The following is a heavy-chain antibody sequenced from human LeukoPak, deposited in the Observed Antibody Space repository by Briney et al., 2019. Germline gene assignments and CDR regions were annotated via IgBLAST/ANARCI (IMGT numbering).Heavy chain of an antibody. D-gene: IGHD3-3*01. CDR2: INTGNGNT. J-gene: IGHJ4*02. CDR1: GYTFTSYA. V-gene: IGHV1-3*04. CDR3: AREVYDTGYFDY. Sequence: ASVKVSCKASGYTFTSYAMHWVRQAPGQRLEWMGWINTGNGNTRHSQKFQGRVTITRDTSASTAYMELSSLRSEDTAVYYCAREVYDTGYFDYWGQGTLVTVSS.